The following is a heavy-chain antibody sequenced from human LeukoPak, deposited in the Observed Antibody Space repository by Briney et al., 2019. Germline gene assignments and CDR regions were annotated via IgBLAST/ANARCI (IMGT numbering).Heavy chain of an antibody. J-gene: IGHJ6*02. Sequence: GGSLRLSCAASGFTFSNYWIHWVRQAPGKGLVWVSRIDNAGSITTYADSVKGRFTISRDNSKNTLYLQMNSLRAEDTAVYYCARDRKSTWGFSYYYYYGMDVWGQGTTVTVSS. CDR1: GFTFSNYW. CDR2: IDNAGSIT. D-gene: IGHD7-27*01. V-gene: IGHV3-74*03. CDR3: ARDRKSTWGFSYYYYYGMDV.